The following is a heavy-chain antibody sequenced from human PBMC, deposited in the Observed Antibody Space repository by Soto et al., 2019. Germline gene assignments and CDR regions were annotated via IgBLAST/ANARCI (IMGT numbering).Heavy chain of an antibody. V-gene: IGHV1-3*01. CDR2: INAGNGNT. Sequence: QVQLVQSGAEVKKPGASVKVSCKASGYTFTSYAMHWVRQAPGQRLEWMGRINAGNGNTKYSQKFQGRVTITRDTSGSTAYMELSSPRSEDTAVYYCARVIAVAGTAWFDSCGQGTLVTVSS. CDR3: ARVIAVAGTAWFDS. D-gene: IGHD6-19*01. J-gene: IGHJ5*01. CDR1: GYTFTSYA.